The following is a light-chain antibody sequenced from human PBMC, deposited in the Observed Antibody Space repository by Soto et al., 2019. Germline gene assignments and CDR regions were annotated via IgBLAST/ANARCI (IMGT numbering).Light chain of an antibody. J-gene: IGLJ2*01. V-gene: IGLV2-14*01. CDR1: SSDVGGYNY. Sequence: QSALTQPASVSGSPGQSITISCTATSSDVGGYNYVSWYQQHPDKAPKLMIYDVSTRPSGVSNRFSGSKSGNTASLTISGLQAEDEAYYYCSSYTTSRTLVFGGGTKLTVL. CDR2: DVS. CDR3: SSYTTSRTLV.